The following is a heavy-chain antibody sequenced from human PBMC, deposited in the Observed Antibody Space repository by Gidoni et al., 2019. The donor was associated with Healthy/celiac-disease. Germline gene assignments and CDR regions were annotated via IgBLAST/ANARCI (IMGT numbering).Heavy chain of an antibody. V-gene: IGHV3-23*01. J-gene: IGHJ3*02. CDR1: GFTFSSYA. D-gene: IGHD1-26*01. Sequence: EVQLLESGGGLVQPGGSLRLSCAASGFTFSSYAMSWVRQAPGKGLEWVSAIRGSGGSTYYADPVKGRFTISRDKSKNTLYLQMNSLRAEDTAVYYCAKVARIVGAIGRGAFDIWGQGTMVTVSS. CDR3: AKVARIVGAIGRGAFDI. CDR2: IRGSGGST.